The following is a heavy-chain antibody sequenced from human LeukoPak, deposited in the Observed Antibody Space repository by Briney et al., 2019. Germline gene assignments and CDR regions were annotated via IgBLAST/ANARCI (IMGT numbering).Heavy chain of an antibody. CDR2: ITGGGDTT. J-gene: IGHJ4*02. D-gene: IGHD2-15*01. CDR3: AKQRSEVVVAATNY. V-gene: IGHV3-23*01. Sequence: GGSLRLSCAASGFTFSSYAMTWVRQAPGKGLEWVSSITGGGDTTCYADSVRGRFTISRDNSKNTLSLQTTSLRAEDTAVYYCAKQRSEVVVAATNYWGQGTLVTVSS. CDR1: GFTFSSYA.